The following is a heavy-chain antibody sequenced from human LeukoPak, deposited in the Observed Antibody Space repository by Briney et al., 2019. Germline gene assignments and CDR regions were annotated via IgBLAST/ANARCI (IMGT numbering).Heavy chain of an antibody. D-gene: IGHD3-10*01. Sequence: SETLSLTCTVSGGSISSYYWSWIRQPPGKGLEWIGYIYYSGSTNYNPSLKSRVTISVDTSKNQFSLKLSSVTAADTAVYYCARHRDYYGSGSNFDYWGQGTLVTVSS. CDR3: ARHRDYYGSGSNFDY. V-gene: IGHV4-59*08. CDR1: GGSISSYY. J-gene: IGHJ4*02. CDR2: IYYSGST.